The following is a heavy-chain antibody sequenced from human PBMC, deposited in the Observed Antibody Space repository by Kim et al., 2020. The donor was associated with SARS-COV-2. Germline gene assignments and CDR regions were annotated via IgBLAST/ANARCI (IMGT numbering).Heavy chain of an antibody. D-gene: IGHD1-26*01. CDR2: ISWNSGSI. V-gene: IGHV3-9*01. CDR3: AKDMGHIGSGVDY. CDR1: GFTFDDYA. J-gene: IGHJ4*02. Sequence: GGSLRLSCAASGFTFDDYAMHWVRQAPGKGLEWVSGISWNSGSIGYADSVKGRFTISRDNAKNSLYLQMNSLRAEDTALYYCAKDMGHIGSGVDYWGQGTLVTVSS.